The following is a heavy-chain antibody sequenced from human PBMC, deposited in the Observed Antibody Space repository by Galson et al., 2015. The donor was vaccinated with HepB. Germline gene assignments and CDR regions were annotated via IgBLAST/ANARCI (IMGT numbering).Heavy chain of an antibody. J-gene: IGHJ3*02. CDR3: ASTDHLGYCSGGRCYGGAFDI. Sequence: QSGAEVKKPGESLKISCKGSGYSFTSYWIGWVRQMPGKGLEWMGIIYPGDSDTRYSPSFQGQVTISADKSISTAYLQWSSLKASDAAMYYCASTDHLGYCSGGRCYGGAFDIWGHGTMVTASS. CDR2: IYPGDSDT. D-gene: IGHD2-15*01. CDR1: GYSFTSYW. V-gene: IGHV5-51*03.